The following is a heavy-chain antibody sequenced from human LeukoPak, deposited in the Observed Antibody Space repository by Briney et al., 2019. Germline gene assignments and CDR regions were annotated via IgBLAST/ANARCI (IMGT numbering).Heavy chain of an antibody. D-gene: IGHD6-19*01. CDR3: ARDAIPV. J-gene: IGHJ4*02. Sequence: GGSLRLSCAASGFSFSNYWMSWVRQAAGKGLDWVANINQDGSEKYYVDSVKGRFTISRENAKNSLYLQMNSLRAEDTAVYYCARDAIPVGGQGTLVTVSS. CDR1: GFSFSNYW. V-gene: IGHV3-7*01. CDR2: INQDGSEK.